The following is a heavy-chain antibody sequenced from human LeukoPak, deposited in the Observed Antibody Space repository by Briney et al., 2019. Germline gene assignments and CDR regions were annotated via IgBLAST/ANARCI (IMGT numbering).Heavy chain of an antibody. V-gene: IGHV3-23*01. CDR1: GFTFSSYA. D-gene: IGHD3-16*01. Sequence: GGSLRLSCAASGFTFSSYAMSWVRQAPGKGLEWVSAISGSGGSTYYAGSVKGRFTISRDNSKNTLYLQMNSLRAEDTAVYYCANGGYDYVWGSPIFYWGQGTLVTVSS. CDR3: ANGGYDYVWGSPIFY. CDR2: ISGSGGST. J-gene: IGHJ4*02.